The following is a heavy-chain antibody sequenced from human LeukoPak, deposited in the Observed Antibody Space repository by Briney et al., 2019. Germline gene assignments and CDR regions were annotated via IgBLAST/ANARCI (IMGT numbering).Heavy chain of an antibody. V-gene: IGHV3-43*02. CDR3: VKGGSDVV. CDR2: ISGDGSSR. D-gene: IGHD2-21*01. J-gene: IGHJ4*02. CDR1: GFTFDAYG. Sequence: GGSLRLSCAASGFTFDAYGMNWVRQAPGKGLEWVSRISGDGSSRYYADSVKGRFTISRDNSENSLYLQMNSLTTEDTALYYCVKGGSDVVWGQGTLVTVSS.